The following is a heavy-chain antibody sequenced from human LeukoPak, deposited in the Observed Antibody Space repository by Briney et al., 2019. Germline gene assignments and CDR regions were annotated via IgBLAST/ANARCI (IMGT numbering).Heavy chain of an antibody. J-gene: IGHJ6*03. CDR3: ARDRGSIAAAGYYYYYYYMDV. V-gene: IGHV1-2*02. D-gene: IGHD6-13*01. CDR1: GYTFTGYY. Sequence: ASVKVSCKASGYTFTGYYIHWVRQAPGQGLEWMGWINPNTGDTNYAQKLQGRVTMTRDTSISTAYMELSRLRSDDTAVYYCARDRGSIAAAGYYYYYYYMDVWGKGTTVTVSS. CDR2: INPNTGDT.